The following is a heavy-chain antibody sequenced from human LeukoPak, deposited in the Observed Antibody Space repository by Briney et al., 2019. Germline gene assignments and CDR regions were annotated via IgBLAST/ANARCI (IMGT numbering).Heavy chain of an antibody. CDR3: ARVSGRFLEAFDY. CDR2: IKQDGSEK. J-gene: IGHJ4*02. V-gene: IGHV3-7*01. Sequence: GGSLRLSCAASGFTFSSYWMSWVRQAPGKGLEWVANIKQDGSEKYYVDSVKGRFTISRDNAKNSLYLQMNSLRAEDTAVYYCARVSGRFLEAFDYWGQGTLVTVSS. D-gene: IGHD3-3*01. CDR1: GFTFSSYW.